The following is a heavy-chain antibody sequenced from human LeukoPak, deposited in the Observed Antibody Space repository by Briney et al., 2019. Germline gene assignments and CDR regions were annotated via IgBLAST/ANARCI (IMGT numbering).Heavy chain of an antibody. V-gene: IGHV4-34*01. CDR2: INHSGST. CDR3: ARWPQRRGWFDP. Sequence: ESSETLSLTCAVYGGSFSGYYWSWIRQPPGKGLEWIWEINHSGSTNYNPSLKSRVTISVDTSKNQFSLKLSCVTAAETAVYYCARWPQRRGWFDPWGQGTLVTVSS. D-gene: IGHD2-2*01. J-gene: IGHJ5*02. CDR1: GGSFSGYY.